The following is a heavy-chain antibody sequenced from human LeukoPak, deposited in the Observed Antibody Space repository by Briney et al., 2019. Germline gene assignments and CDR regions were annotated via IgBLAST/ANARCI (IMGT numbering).Heavy chain of an antibody. Sequence: GRSLRLSCAASGFSFSSYGMHWFRQAPGKGLEWVAVIWYDADSKDYADSVKGRFTISRDNSKNTLYLQMNSLRADDTALYYCVRDRKGGGSVAWGQGTLVTVSS. D-gene: IGHD3-16*01. J-gene: IGHJ5*02. V-gene: IGHV3-33*01. CDR3: VRDRKGGGSVA. CDR2: IWYDADSK. CDR1: GFSFSSYG.